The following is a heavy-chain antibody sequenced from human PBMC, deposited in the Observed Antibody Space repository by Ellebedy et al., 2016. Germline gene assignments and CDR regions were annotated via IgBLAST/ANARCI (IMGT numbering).Heavy chain of an antibody. V-gene: IGHV4-31*03. CDR2: MRKSGYA. Sequence: LRLSXTVSGDSMTTGDDYNWSWIRQRPGEGLEWIGFMRKSGYAYYEPSLQSRLSMSVAPSRNHFSLNLRPVPAADTAIYYCARGAYTTLSGPFDYWGRGTLVTVSS. D-gene: IGHD2/OR15-2a*01. CDR1: GDSMTTGDDY. CDR3: ARGAYTTLSGPFDY. J-gene: IGHJ4*02.